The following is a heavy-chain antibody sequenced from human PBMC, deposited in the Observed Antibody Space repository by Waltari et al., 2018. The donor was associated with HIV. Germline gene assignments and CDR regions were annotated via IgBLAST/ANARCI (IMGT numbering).Heavy chain of an antibody. Sequence: QVYLQQWGAGLLKPSETLSLTCAVQGESVSGYKWTWIRRPPGKGLEWIGEINQRWTPHSNPSLKSRVTISVDTSKHQFSLKLTSVTVADTGVYYCARGGNRCGGGSCRLARLRNPSNDWHNGMDVWGQGTTVTV. CDR3: ARGGNRCGGGSCRLARLRNPSNDWHNGMDV. V-gene: IGHV4-34*02. CDR1: GESVSGYK. D-gene: IGHD2-15*01. J-gene: IGHJ6*02. CDR2: INQRWTP.